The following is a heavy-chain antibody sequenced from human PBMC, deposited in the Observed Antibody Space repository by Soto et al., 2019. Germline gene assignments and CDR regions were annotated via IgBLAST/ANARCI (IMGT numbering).Heavy chain of an antibody. Sequence: SETLSLTCTVSGGSISSYYWSWIRQPPGKGLEWIGFIYYSGSTNYNPSLKSRVTISVDTSKNQFSLKLSSVTAADTAVYYCARRYCTNGVCPNWFDPWGQGTLVTVSS. CDR2: IYYSGST. D-gene: IGHD2-8*01. CDR3: ARRYCTNGVCPNWFDP. CDR1: GGSISSYY. J-gene: IGHJ5*02. V-gene: IGHV4-59*01.